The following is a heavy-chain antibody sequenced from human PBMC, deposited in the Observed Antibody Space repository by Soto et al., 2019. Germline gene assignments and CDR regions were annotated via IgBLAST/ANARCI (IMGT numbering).Heavy chain of an antibody. CDR3: ARVDSSGWYGFDY. J-gene: IGHJ4*02. D-gene: IGHD6-19*01. CDR1: SGSISSSNW. V-gene: IGHV4-4*02. Sequence: SETLSLTCAVSSGSISSSNWWSWVRQPPGKGLEWIGEIYHSGSTNYNPSLKSRVTISVDKSKNQFSLKLSSVTAADTAVYYCARVDSSGWYGFDYWGQGTLVTVSS. CDR2: IYHSGST.